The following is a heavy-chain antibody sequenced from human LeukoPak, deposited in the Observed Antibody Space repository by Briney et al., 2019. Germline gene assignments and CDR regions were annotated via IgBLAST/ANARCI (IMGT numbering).Heavy chain of an antibody. J-gene: IGHJ4*02. V-gene: IGHV4-39*01. CDR3: ARSRKNDCTSTSCYTDY. D-gene: IGHD2-2*02. CDR2: IYYSGGT. Sequence: SETLSLTCTVSGGSISRSNYYWGWIRQPPGKGLEWIGSIYYSGGTYYNPSLKSRGTISVDTSKNQFSLKLSSVTAADMAVYYCARSRKNDCTSTSCYTDYWGQGTLVTVSS. CDR1: GGSISRSNYY.